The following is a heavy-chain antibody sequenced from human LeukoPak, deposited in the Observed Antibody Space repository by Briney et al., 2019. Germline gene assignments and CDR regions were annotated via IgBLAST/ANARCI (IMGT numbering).Heavy chain of an antibody. Sequence: SETLSLTCTVSGGSIGSYYWSWIRQPPGKGLEWIGYIYYSGRTNYNPSLKSRVTISVDTSKNQFSLKLSSVTAADTAVYYCARGQTGTDDYWGQGTLVTVSS. CDR2: IYYSGRT. CDR1: GGSIGSYY. V-gene: IGHV4-59*01. D-gene: IGHD1-1*01. J-gene: IGHJ4*02. CDR3: ARGQTGTDDY.